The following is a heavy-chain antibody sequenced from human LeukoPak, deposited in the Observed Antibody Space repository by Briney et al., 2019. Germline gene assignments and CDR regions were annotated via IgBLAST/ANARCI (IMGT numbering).Heavy chain of an antibody. D-gene: IGHD3-22*01. CDR2: IKQDGSEK. CDR1: GFTFSSYW. J-gene: IGHJ4*02. CDR3: AREDSSGYYDGFDY. Sequence: PGGSLRLSCAASGFTFSSYWMSWVRQAPGKGLEWVANIKQDGSEKYYVDSVKGRFTISRDNAKNSLYLQMDSLRAEDTAVYYCAREDSSGYYDGFDYWGPGNPGHRLL. V-gene: IGHV3-7*03.